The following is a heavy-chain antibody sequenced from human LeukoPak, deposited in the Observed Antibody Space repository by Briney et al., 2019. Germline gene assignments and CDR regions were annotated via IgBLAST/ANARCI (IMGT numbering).Heavy chain of an antibody. D-gene: IGHD6-13*01. CDR3: ATTAAAARLAWFDP. J-gene: IGHJ5*02. Sequence: PSGTLSLTCVVSGGSISSYNWWSWVRQPPGKGLEWIGEIYHSGSTNYNPSLKSRVTISLDKSKNQFSLKLSSVTAADTAVYYCATTAAAARLAWFDPWGQGTLVTVSS. CDR1: GGSISSYNW. V-gene: IGHV4-4*02. CDR2: IYHSGST.